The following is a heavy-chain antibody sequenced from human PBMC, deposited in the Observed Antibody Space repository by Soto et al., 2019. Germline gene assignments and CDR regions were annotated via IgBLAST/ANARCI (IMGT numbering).Heavy chain of an antibody. J-gene: IGHJ4*02. CDR1: GFTVSTYG. Sequence: QVQLVESGGGVVQPGRSLRLSCAVSGFTVSTYGMHWVRQAPGKGLEWVAVISRDGGTKYYADSVKGRFTISRDNSRNKLFLEMNRLRGDDMAVYYCTGEVASGYWGQGPLVTVSS. CDR2: ISRDGGTK. D-gene: IGHD2-8*02. V-gene: IGHV3-30*03. CDR3: TGEVASGY.